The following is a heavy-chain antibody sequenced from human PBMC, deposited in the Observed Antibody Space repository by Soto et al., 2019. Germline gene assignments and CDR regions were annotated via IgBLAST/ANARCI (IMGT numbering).Heavy chain of an antibody. CDR1: STANTTRRYH. V-gene: IGHV4-39*07. J-gene: IGHJ6*02. CDR2: MSYSGTT. D-gene: IGHD1-7*01. CDR3: AREGLITGTRYYYYGMDV. Sequence: SETLSLTCTVSSTANTTRRYHRGWIRQPPGKGREWIGNMSYSGTTYYSPSLESRVTISVDTSKNQFSLKLGSVTAADTAVYYCAREGLITGTRYYYYGMDVWGQGTTVT.